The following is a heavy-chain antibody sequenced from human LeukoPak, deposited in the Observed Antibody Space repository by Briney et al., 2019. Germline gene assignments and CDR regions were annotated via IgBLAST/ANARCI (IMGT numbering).Heavy chain of an antibody. D-gene: IGHD3-22*01. J-gene: IGHJ6*03. CDR1: GGSISSSSYY. CDR2: IYYSRST. V-gene: IGHV4-39*01. CDR3: ARHYYDSSGYYKNYYYYYMDV. Sequence: SETLSLTCTVSGGSISSSSYYWGWIRQPPGKGLEWIGGIYYSRSTYYNPSLKSRVTISVDTSKNQFSLKLSSVTAADTAVYYCARHYYDSSGYYKNYYYYYMDVWGKGTTVTISS.